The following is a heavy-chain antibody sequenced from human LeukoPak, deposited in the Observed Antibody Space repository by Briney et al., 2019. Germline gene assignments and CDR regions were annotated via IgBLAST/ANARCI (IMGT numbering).Heavy chain of an antibody. CDR1: GYTFTGYY. Sequence: ASVKVSCKASGYTFTGYYMHWVRQAHGQGLEWMGWISAYNGNTNYAQKLQGRVTMTTDTSTSTAYMELRSLRSDDTAVYYCARGHGTTVTTFPFDYWGQGTLVTVSS. V-gene: IGHV1-18*04. CDR3: ARGHGTTVTTFPFDY. D-gene: IGHD4-17*01. CDR2: ISAYNGNT. J-gene: IGHJ4*02.